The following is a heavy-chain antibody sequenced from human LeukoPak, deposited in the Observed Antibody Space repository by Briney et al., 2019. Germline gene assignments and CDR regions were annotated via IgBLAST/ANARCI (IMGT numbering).Heavy chain of an antibody. CDR3: AHRLLQAAGSETFDY. CDR1: GFSLSTSGAG. Sequence: SGPTLVNPTQTLTLTCTFSGFSLSTSGAGVHWIRQRPGKALEWLALIYWDDGKRYSPSLKSRLTITMDTSKNQVVLTMTNMDPVDTATYYCAHRLLQAAGSETFDYWGQGTLVTVSS. CDR2: IYWDDGK. V-gene: IGHV2-5*02. D-gene: IGHD6-13*01. J-gene: IGHJ4*02.